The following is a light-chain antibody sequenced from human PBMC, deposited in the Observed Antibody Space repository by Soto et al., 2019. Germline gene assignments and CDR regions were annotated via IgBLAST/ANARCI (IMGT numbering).Light chain of an antibody. CDR1: SSNLGASYN. Sequence: THPAPGSRAPGQSVTISCTGSSSNLGASYNLHWYQQLPGTSPKVLIYANSNRPSGVPDRFSGSRSGTSASLAITRLQAEDEADYYCQSFDNSLSGPYDFGSGTQIIVL. V-gene: IGLV1-40*01. CDR3: QSFDNSLSGPYD. CDR2: ANS. J-gene: IGLJ1*01.